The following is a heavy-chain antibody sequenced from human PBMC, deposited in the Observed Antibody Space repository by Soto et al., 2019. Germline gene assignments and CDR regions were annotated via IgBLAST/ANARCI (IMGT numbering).Heavy chain of an antibody. J-gene: IGHJ5*02. V-gene: IGHV1-8*02. CDR1: GYTFTNNY. D-gene: IGHD5-18*01. Sequence: GASVNVSCKSSGYTFTNNYVSWGRQATGQGLEWMGWMNPGSGDTGYAQKFQGRVTMTRDISIATAYMELNSLTSEDTAIYYCARMESFGSLNWFDPWGQGTLVTVSS. CDR2: MNPGSGDT. CDR3: ARMESFGSLNWFDP.